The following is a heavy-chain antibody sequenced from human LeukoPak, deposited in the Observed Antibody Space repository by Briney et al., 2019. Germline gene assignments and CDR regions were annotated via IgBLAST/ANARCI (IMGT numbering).Heavy chain of an antibody. Sequence: GGSLRLSCAASGFTFDDYAMHWVRQAPGKGLEWVSGISWNSGSIGYADSVKGRFTISRDNAKNSLYLQMSSLRVEDTAVYYRTRDPRHFDSCGQGTLVTVSS. CDR2: ISWNSGSI. J-gene: IGHJ5*01. CDR1: GFTFDDYA. D-gene: IGHD6-6*01. V-gene: IGHV3-9*01. CDR3: TRDPRHFDS.